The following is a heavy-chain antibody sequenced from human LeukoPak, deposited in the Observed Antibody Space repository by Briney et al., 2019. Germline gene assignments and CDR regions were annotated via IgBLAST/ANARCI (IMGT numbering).Heavy chain of an antibody. Sequence: GGSLRLSCAASGFTVSSNYMSWVRQAPGKGLEWVSVIYSGGSTYYADSVKGRFTISRDNSKNTLYLQMNSLRAEDTAVYYCAKADDFWSGYYNYMDVWGKGTTVTVSS. CDR1: GFTVSSNY. J-gene: IGHJ6*03. D-gene: IGHD3-3*01. CDR2: IYSGGST. CDR3: AKADDFWSGYYNYMDV. V-gene: IGHV3-53*01.